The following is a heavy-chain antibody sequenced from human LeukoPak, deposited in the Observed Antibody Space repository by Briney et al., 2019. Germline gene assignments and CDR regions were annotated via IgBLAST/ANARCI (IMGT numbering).Heavy chain of an antibody. Sequence: PGGSLRLSCAASGFTFSSYGMHWVRQAPGKGLEWVAVISYDGSSKYYADSVKGRFTISRDNSKNTLYLQMNSLRAEDTAVYYCARSSDSSSLQYFQHWGQGTLVTVSS. CDR2: ISYDGSSK. CDR1: GFTFSSYG. J-gene: IGHJ1*01. D-gene: IGHD6-6*01. CDR3: ARSSDSSSLQYFQH. V-gene: IGHV3-30*03.